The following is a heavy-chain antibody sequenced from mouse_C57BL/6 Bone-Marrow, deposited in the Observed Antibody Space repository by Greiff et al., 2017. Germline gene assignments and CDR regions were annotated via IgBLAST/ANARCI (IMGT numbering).Heavy chain of an antibody. V-gene: IGHV1-63*01. CDR1: GSTFTNYW. CDR2: IYPGGGYP. CDR3: ARSGYGYYFCWYFDV. D-gene: IGHD2-3*01. J-gene: IGHJ1*03. Sequence: QVQLQQSGAELVRPGTSVKMSCKASGSTFTNYWFGWAKQRPGHGLEWIGDIYPGGGYPNYHEKFKGKATLTADKASITADMQSSSLSSEDSAIYYGARSGYGYYFCWYFDVWGTGTTVTVSS.